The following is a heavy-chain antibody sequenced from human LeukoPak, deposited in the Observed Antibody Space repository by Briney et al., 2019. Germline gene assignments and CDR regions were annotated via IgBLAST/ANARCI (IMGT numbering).Heavy chain of an antibody. Sequence: PSETLSLTCAVYGGSLSGYYWSWIRQPPGKGLEWIGEINHRGSTKYNPSPKSRVTISIDTSKNQFSLKLSSVTAADTAMYFCAMSPGTFNIWGQGTMVTVSS. CDR3: AMSPGTFNI. J-gene: IGHJ3*02. V-gene: IGHV4-34*01. D-gene: IGHD5/OR15-5a*01. CDR1: GGSLSGYY. CDR2: INHRGST.